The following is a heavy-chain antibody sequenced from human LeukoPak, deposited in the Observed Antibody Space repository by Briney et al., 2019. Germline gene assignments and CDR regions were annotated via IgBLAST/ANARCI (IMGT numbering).Heavy chain of an antibody. J-gene: IGHJ4*02. Sequence: PSQTLSLTCAISGDSVSSNSVAWNWLRQSPSRGLEWLGRTYYRSKWYTDYAESVKSRITINPDTSKNQFSLQLNSVTPEDTAVYYCARIKQQLADYWGQGTLVTVSS. CDR3: ARIKQQLADY. CDR2: TYYRSKWYT. D-gene: IGHD6-13*01. CDR1: GDSVSSNSVA. V-gene: IGHV6-1*01.